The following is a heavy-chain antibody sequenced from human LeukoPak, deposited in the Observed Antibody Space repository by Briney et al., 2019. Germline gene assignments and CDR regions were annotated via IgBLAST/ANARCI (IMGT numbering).Heavy chain of an antibody. CDR2: ISAYNGNT. CDR1: GYIFTSYG. V-gene: IGHV1-18*01. J-gene: IGHJ4*02. Sequence: ASVKVSCKASGYIFTSYGISWVRQAPGQGVEGMGWISAYNGNTNYAQKLQGRVTMTPDTSTSTAYMELRSLRSNDPAVYYCASSGSYLGYFDYWGQGTLVTVPS. D-gene: IGHD1-26*01. CDR3: ASSGSYLGYFDY.